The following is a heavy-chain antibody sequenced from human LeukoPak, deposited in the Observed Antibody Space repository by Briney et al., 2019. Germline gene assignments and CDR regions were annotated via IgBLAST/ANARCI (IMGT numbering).Heavy chain of an antibody. D-gene: IGHD2-8*01. CDR1: GGSVSSGSYY. V-gene: IGHV4-61*01. CDR3: AREPWSYGVSAGFDY. CDR2: IYYSGST. Sequence: SETLSLTCTVSGGSVSSGSYYWSWIRQPPGKGLEWIGYIYYSGSTNYNPSLKSRVTISVDTSKNQFSLKLSSVTAADTAVYYCAREPWSYGVSAGFDYWGQGTLVTVSS. J-gene: IGHJ4*02.